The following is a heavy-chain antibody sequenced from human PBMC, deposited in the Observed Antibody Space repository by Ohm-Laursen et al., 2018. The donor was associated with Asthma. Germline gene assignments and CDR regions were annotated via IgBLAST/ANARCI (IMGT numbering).Heavy chain of an antibody. CDR2: INPSGSP. CDR3: ARDLSSSGWYYFDY. CDR1: GYIFSNFF. J-gene: IGHJ4*02. Sequence: ASVKVSCNASGYIFSNFFIHWMRQAPGQGLEWMGIINPSGSPNYAQKFQGRVSMTRDTSANTLYMELSSLRSDDTAVYYCARDLSSSGWYYFDYWGQGTLVTVSS. V-gene: IGHV1-46*01. D-gene: IGHD6-19*01.